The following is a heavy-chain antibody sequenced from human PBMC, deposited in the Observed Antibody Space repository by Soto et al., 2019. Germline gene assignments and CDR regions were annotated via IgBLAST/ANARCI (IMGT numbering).Heavy chain of an antibody. CDR2: ISSNGGTT. V-gene: IGHV3-64*01. Sequence: EVQLAESGGGMVQPGGSLRLSCVASGFTFSSYDMHWVRQAPGKGLEYVSSISSNGGTTYYGNSVKSRFTISRDNSKNTLYLRVGSLRAEDMAVYYCVRRVSGNYDYWGQGTLVTVSS. CDR3: VRRVSGNYDY. CDR1: GFTFSSYD. D-gene: IGHD1-7*01. J-gene: IGHJ4*02.